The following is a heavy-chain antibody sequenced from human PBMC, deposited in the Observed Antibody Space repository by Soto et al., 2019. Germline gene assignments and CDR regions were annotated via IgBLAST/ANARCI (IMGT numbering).Heavy chain of an antibody. V-gene: IGHV1-69*18. J-gene: IGHJ3*01. Sequence: QVHLVQSGAEVRKPGSSVKVSCKTSGGTFSTYTIYWVRQAPGQGLEWMGRIIPLFGTTKYAQNFQDRVTITAEESTSTTYMELSSLRAEETAVYYCARRLDDRADEGFDVWGEGTAVTVSA. CDR1: GGTFSTYT. CDR3: ARRLDDRADEGFDV. D-gene: IGHD3-16*01. CDR2: IIPLFGTT.